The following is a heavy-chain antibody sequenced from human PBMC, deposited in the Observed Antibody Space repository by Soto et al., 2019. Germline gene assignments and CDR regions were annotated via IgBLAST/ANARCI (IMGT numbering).Heavy chain of an antibody. CDR1: GGTFSSYA. CDR2: IIPIFGTA. V-gene: IGHV1-69*13. D-gene: IGHD3-9*01. Sequence: SVKASCKDSGGTFSSYAISWVRQDKGQGLERMGGIIPIFGTANYAQKFQGRVTITADESTSTAYMELSSLRSEDTAVYYCARVRDILTGSFDYWVQGTLVTVSS. CDR3: ARVRDILTGSFDY. J-gene: IGHJ4*02.